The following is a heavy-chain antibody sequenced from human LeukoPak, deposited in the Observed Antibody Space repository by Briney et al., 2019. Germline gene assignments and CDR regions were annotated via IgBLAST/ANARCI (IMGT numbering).Heavy chain of an antibody. J-gene: IGHJ4*02. Sequence: GGSLRLSCAASGFTFTSHWMSWVRQAPGKGLEWVANIKQDGSGKYYVDSVKGRFTISRDNAKNLVYLQMNSLRAEDTAVYYCARYWGFDYWGQGTLVTVSS. D-gene: IGHD2-21*01. V-gene: IGHV3-7*01. CDR3: ARYWGFDY. CDR1: GFTFTSHW. CDR2: IKQDGSGK.